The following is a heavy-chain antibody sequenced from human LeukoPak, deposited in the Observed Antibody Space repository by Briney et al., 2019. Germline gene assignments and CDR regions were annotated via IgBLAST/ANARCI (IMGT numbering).Heavy chain of an antibody. CDR2: IKQDGSEK. CDR1: GFTFSSYW. D-gene: IGHD6-19*01. Sequence: GGSLRLSCAASGFTFSSYWMSWVRQAPGKGLEWVANIKQDGSEKYYVDSVKGRFTISRDNAKNSLYLQMNSLRPEDTAVYYCARGGQWLISYYFDYWGQGTLVTVSS. V-gene: IGHV3-7*01. J-gene: IGHJ4*02. CDR3: ARGGQWLISYYFDY.